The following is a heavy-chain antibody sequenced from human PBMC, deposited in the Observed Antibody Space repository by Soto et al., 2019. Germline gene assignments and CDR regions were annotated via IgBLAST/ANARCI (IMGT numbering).Heavy chain of an antibody. J-gene: IGHJ4*02. Sequence: PGGSLRLSCAASGFTFSSYGMYWVRQAPGKGLEWVAGISYVGSNQYYADSVRGRFTISRDNSNNTLYLQMNSLRTEDTAVYYCAKLLYHYDSSGFTADYWGQGTQVTVSS. CDR2: ISYVGSNQ. V-gene: IGHV3-30*18. CDR3: AKLLYHYDSSGFTADY. CDR1: GFTFSSYG. D-gene: IGHD3-22*01.